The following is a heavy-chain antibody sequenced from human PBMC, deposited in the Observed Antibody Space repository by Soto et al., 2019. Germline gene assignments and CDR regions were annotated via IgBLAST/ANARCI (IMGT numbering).Heavy chain of an antibody. CDR3: ARSIVVVTALDY. Sequence: GGSLRLSCAASGFTFSSYAMHWVRQAPGKGLEWVAVISYDGSNKYYADSVKGRFTISRDNSKNTLYLQMNSLRAEDTAVYYCARSIVVVTALDYWGQGTLVTVPQ. D-gene: IGHD2-21*02. J-gene: IGHJ4*02. CDR2: ISYDGSNK. CDR1: GFTFSSYA. V-gene: IGHV3-30-3*01.